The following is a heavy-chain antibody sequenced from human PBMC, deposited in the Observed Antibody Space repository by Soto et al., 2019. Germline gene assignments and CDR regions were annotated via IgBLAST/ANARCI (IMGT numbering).Heavy chain of an antibody. V-gene: IGHV1-69*13. CDR3: ASQLIAVSYVLDV. Sequence: SVKVSCKASGGTFLHIAISFVPLAPGKCLWWIGRFIPICVTAHYALKFQGQVQMTADESTSPAYMGLSSLRAEYTAVYYCASQLIAVSYVLDVWGQETTVTVSS. CDR2: FIPICVTA. CDR1: GGTFLHIA. J-gene: IGHJ6*02. D-gene: IGHD1-1*01.